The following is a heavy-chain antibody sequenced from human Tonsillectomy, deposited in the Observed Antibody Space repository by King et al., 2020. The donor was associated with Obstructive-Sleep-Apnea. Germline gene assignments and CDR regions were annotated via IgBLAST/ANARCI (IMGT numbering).Heavy chain of an antibody. CDR1: GFTFSSSW. CDR2: INSDGTST. Sequence: VQLVESGGGLVQPGGSLRLSCAASGFTFSSSWMHWVRQAPGKGLVWVSRINSDGTSTNYADSVKGRFTISRDNAKNMVYLQMNSLRVEDTAVYYCARPYSSTWYFFDSWGQGTLVTVSS. V-gene: IGHV3-74*01. CDR3: ARPYSSTWYFFDS. J-gene: IGHJ4*02. D-gene: IGHD6-13*01.